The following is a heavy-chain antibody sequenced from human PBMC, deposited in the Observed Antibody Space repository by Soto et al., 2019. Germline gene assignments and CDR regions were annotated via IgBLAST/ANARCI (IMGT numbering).Heavy chain of an antibody. D-gene: IGHD3-10*01. J-gene: IGHJ4*02. V-gene: IGHV4-39*07. CDR1: GGSITSSSYY. Sequence: SETLSLTCTVSGGSITSSSYYWGWIRQPPGKGLEWIGSIYYSGSTNYNPSLKSRVTISVDTSKNQFSLKLSSVTAADTAVYYCARLILGDYYGSGSYYNSFDYWGQG. CDR3: ARLILGDYYGSGSYYNSFDY. CDR2: IYYSGST.